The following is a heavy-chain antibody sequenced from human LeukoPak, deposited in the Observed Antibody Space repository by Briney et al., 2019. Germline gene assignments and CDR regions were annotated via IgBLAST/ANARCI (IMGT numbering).Heavy chain of an antibody. D-gene: IGHD3-22*01. CDR1: GFTFSSYG. V-gene: IGHV3-74*01. CDR3: AKRSKGGDSTGYYYYFDL. CDR2: ISGDGSTT. Sequence: GGSLRLSCAASGFTFSSYGMHWVRQAPGKGLVWVSLISGDGSTTIYADSVKGRFTISRDNDKNRLCMQMNSLRDEDTAVYYCAKRSKGGDSTGYYYYFDLWGRGTLVTVSS. J-gene: IGHJ2*01.